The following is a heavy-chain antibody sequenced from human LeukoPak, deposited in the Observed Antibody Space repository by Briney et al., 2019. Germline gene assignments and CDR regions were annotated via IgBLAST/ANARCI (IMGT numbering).Heavy chain of an antibody. J-gene: IGHJ4*02. CDR3: ARDPFYGSGTSFDY. Sequence: VSVKVSCKASGYTFTGYYMHWVRQAPGQGLEWMGWINPNSGGTNYAQKFQGRVTMTRDTSISTAYMELSRLRSDDTAVYYCARDPFYGSGTSFDYWGQGTLVTVSS. CDR1: GYTFTGYY. V-gene: IGHV1-2*02. D-gene: IGHD3-10*01. CDR2: INPNSGGT.